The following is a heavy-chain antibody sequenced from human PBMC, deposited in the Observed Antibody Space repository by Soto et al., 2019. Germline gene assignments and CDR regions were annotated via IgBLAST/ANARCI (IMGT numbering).Heavy chain of an antibody. D-gene: IGHD1-26*01. Sequence: GGSLRLSCTGSGFTFGNYGMHWVRQAPGKGLEWVASTSYDGNNKYYADSLKGRFTISRDNSKKMVYLQMTSLGPEDTAVYYWAKGGGSARDLDYWGQGALVTVSS. CDR1: GFTFGNYG. V-gene: IGHV3-30*18. CDR3: AKGGGSARDLDY. J-gene: IGHJ4*02. CDR2: TSYDGNNK.